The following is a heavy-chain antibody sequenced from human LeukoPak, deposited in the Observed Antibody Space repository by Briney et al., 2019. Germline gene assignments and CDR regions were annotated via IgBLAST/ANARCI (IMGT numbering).Heavy chain of an antibody. CDR3: ARALGYGCYFYYYLDV. Sequence: SETLSLTCTVSGGSISSYYWTWIRQPAGKGLEYLGRIHASGSTYYNPSLNSRVAISIDTSKNQFSLKVRSVAAADTAVYYCARALGYGCYFYYYLDVWGKGTTVTVSS. J-gene: IGHJ6*03. CDR1: GGSISSYY. D-gene: IGHD5-18*01. CDR2: IHASGST. V-gene: IGHV4-4*07.